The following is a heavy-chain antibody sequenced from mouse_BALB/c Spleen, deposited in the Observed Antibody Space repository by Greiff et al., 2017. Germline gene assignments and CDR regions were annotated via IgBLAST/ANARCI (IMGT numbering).Heavy chain of an antibody. Sequence: EVKLQESGAELVKPGASVKLSCTASGFNIKDTYMHWVKQRPEQGLEWIGRIDPANGNTKYDPKFQGKATITADTSSNTAYLQLSSLTSEDTAVYYCARGGGSSLYAMDYWGQGTSVTVSS. CDR1: GFNIKDTY. CDR2: IDPANGNT. V-gene: IGHV14-3*02. CDR3: ARGGGSSLYAMDY. J-gene: IGHJ4*01. D-gene: IGHD1-1*01.